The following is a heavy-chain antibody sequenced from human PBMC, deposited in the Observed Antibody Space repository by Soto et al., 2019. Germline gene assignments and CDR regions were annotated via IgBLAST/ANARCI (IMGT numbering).Heavy chain of an antibody. CDR2: IHHSGST. D-gene: IGHD3-22*01. Sequence: QVQLQKSGPGLVKPSGTLSLTCAVSAGSISSSNWWTWVRQSPGKGLEWIGEIHHSGSTNYNPSLKSRVTMSIDKSKHQFSLKLTSVTAADTADYYCARTSYYDSSGYYNMDVWGQGTTVTVSS. J-gene: IGHJ6*02. V-gene: IGHV4-4*02. CDR3: ARTSYYDSSGYYNMDV. CDR1: AGSISSSNW.